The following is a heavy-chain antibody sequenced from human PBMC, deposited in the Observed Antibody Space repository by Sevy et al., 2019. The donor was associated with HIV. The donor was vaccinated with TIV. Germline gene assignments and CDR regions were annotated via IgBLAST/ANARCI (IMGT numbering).Heavy chain of an antibody. Sequence: GGSLRLSCATSGFTFSSYSMHWVRQAPGKGLEWVATISYDGINKHYADSVKGRFTISRDNFKNSLYLQMNSLRAEDTAVYFCALERLSSDVAEYFQNWGQGTLVTVSS. CDR3: ALERLSSDVAEYFQN. D-gene: IGHD1-1*01. CDR1: GFTFSSYS. J-gene: IGHJ1*01. V-gene: IGHV3-30-3*01. CDR2: ISYDGINK.